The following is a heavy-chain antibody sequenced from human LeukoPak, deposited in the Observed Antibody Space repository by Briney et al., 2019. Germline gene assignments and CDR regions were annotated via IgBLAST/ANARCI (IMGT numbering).Heavy chain of an antibody. J-gene: IGHJ4*02. V-gene: IGHV3-30*02. CDR2: IRYDGSNK. Sequence: GGSLRLSCAASGLTFSSYGMHWVRQAPGKGLEWVAFIRYDGSNKYYADSVKGRFTISRDNAKNSLYLQMNSLRAEDTAVYYCARRDSSGWYVEYFDYWGQGTLVTVSS. D-gene: IGHD6-19*01. CDR3: ARRDSSGWYVEYFDY. CDR1: GLTFSSYG.